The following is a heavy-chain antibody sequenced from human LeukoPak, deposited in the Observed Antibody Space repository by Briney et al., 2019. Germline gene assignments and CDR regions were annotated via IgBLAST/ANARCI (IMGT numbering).Heavy chain of an antibody. CDR1: GGAVSSGSYY. CDR3: ARQEAPVDTAMVTSYYGMDV. J-gene: IGHJ6*02. Sequence: SETLSLTCTVSGGAVSSGSYYWSWIRQPPGKGLEWIGYIYYSGSTNYNPSLKSRVTISVDTSKNQFSLKLSSVTAADTAVYYCARQEAPVDTAMVTSYYGMDVWGQGTTVTVSS. V-gene: IGHV4-61*01. D-gene: IGHD5-18*01. CDR2: IYYSGST.